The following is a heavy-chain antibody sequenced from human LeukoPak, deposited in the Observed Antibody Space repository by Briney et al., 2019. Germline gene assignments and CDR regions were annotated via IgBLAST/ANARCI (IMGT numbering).Heavy chain of an antibody. D-gene: IGHD5-18*01. CDR3: ARHDSFIPY. V-gene: IGHV3-23*01. CDR2: ISDSGRST. CDR1: GFTFSDYA. Sequence: GGSLRLSCTASGFTFSDYAMSWVRQAPGKGLEWVSGISDSGRSTYYSDSVRGRCTISRDISKNTVYLEVNNLRAEETAVYFCARHDSFIPYWGQGTLVSVSS. J-gene: IGHJ4*02.